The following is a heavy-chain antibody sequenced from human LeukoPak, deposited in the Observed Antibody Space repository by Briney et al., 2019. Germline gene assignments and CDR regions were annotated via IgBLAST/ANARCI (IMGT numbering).Heavy chain of an antibody. CDR3: AKSAGDYYYYYGMDV. Sequence: GGSLRLSCAASGLTFSNYAMSWVRQAPGKGLEWVSGISGSGGSTSYADSVKGRFTISRDNSKNTVYLQMNSLRAEDTAVYYCAKSAGDYYYYYGMDVWGQGTTVTVSS. V-gene: IGHV3-23*01. CDR2: ISGSGGST. D-gene: IGHD3-10*01. CDR1: GLTFSNYA. J-gene: IGHJ6*02.